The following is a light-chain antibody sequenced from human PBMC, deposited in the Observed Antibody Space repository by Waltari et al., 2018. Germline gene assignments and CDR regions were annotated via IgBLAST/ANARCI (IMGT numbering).Light chain of an antibody. CDR2: DVS. J-gene: IGLJ2*01. CDR3: SSYSRTSTLVV. Sequence: QSALTQPAPLSGSPGQFVTFPCPGDSNDVGGYYYVSWYQQQPGKAPRLMIYDVSIRPSGVSNRFSGSKSGNTASLTISGLQAEDEADYYCSSYSRTSTLVVFGGGTKLAVL. V-gene: IGLV2-14*03. CDR1: SNDVGGYYY.